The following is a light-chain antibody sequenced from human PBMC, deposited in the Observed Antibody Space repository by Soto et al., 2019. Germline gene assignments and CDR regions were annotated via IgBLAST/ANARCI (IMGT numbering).Light chain of an antibody. V-gene: IGKV3-11*01. Sequence: EIVLTQYPATLSLSPGEGATLSCRASQSVSSYLAWYQQKPGQAPRLLIYDASNRATDIPARFSGSGSGTDFTLTISSLEPEDFAVYYCQQRSNWPLTFGGGTKVDI. CDR1: QSVSSY. CDR2: DAS. J-gene: IGKJ4*01. CDR3: QQRSNWPLT.